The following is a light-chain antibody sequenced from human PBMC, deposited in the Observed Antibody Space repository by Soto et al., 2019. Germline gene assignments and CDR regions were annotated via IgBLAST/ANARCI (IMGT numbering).Light chain of an antibody. Sequence: QSALTQPASVSGFPGQPITISCTGTKNDVGLYDYVSWYQQHPGEAPKLMIYGVTNRPSGVPNRFSGSKSGNTASLTISGLQAEDEADYFCSSYTTTTLAVFGTGTKVTVL. CDR3: SSYTTTTLAV. V-gene: IGLV2-14*01. CDR2: GVT. J-gene: IGLJ1*01. CDR1: KNDVGLYDY.